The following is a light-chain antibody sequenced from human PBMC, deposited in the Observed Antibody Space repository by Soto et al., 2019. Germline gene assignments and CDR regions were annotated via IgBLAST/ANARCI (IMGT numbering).Light chain of an antibody. CDR2: KAS. CDR1: QSISSW. CDR3: QQYNSYPWT. J-gene: IGKJ1*01. Sequence: DIQMTQSPSTLSASVGDRVTITCRASQSISSWLAWYQQKPGKAPKVLIYKASSLESGVPSRFSGSGSGTEFTLTISSLQPDDFATYYCQQYNSYPWTFGQGTMVEIK. V-gene: IGKV1-5*03.